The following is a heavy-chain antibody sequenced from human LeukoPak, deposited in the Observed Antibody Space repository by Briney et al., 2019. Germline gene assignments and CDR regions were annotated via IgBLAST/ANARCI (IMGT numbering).Heavy chain of an antibody. V-gene: IGHV3-23*01. CDR3: ARDTDSSSWTIELDH. D-gene: IGHD6-13*01. CDR2: ISGSGGST. J-gene: IGHJ4*02. Sequence: GGSLRLSCAASGFTFSSYAMSWVRQAPGKGLEWVSAISGSGGSTYYADSVKGRFTISRDNSKNTLYLQMNSLRAEDTAVYYCARDTDSSSWTIELDHWGQGTLVTVSS. CDR1: GFTFSSYA.